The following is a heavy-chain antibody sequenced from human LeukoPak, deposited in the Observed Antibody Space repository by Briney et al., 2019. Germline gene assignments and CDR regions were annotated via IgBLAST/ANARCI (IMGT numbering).Heavy chain of an antibody. CDR3: AKTLTPYSTKIGILCFDS. D-gene: IGHD6-13*01. V-gene: IGHV3-23*01. CDR1: GFTFSSYA. J-gene: IGHJ4*02. CDR2: ISGSGGST. Sequence: GGSLRLSCAASGFTFSSYAMSWVRQAPGKGLEWVSAISGSGGSTYYADSVKGRFTISRDNSRNTLFLQMNSLRADDTAIYYCAKTLTPYSTKIGILCFDSWGQGTLVTVSS.